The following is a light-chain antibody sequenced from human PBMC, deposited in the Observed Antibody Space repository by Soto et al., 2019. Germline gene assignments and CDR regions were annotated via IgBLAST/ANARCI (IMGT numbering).Light chain of an antibody. V-gene: IGKV3-20*01. CDR1: QTIDNT. CDR2: DAS. CDR3: QQYGSSPPT. Sequence: EIVMTQSPATLSLSPGERATLSCRASQTIDNTLAWYQRKPGQAPSLLIYDASTRATGVPARFSGSGYGTDGNLTISRLEPEDFEMYDGQQYGSSPPTFGQGTKVDIK. J-gene: IGKJ1*01.